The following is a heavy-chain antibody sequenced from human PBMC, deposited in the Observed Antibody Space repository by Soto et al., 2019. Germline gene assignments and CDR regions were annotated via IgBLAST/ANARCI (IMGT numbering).Heavy chain of an antibody. CDR3: TRGSNWRLAYYLDY. D-gene: IGHD7-27*01. V-gene: IGHV3-72*01. Sequence: EVQLVESGGGLVQPGGSLRLSCAASGFIFSDHYMDWVRQAPGKGLEWVGRIRNKASGYTIEYAASVKGRFAISRDDSENSLFLQMNSLKTEDTAVYYCTRGSNWRLAYYLDYWGQGTLVTVSS. J-gene: IGHJ4*02. CDR1: GFIFSDHY. CDR2: IRNKASGYTI.